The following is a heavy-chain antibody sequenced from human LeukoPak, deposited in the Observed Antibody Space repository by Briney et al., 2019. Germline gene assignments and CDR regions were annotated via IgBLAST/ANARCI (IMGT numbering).Heavy chain of an antibody. CDR2: ISNYNGNT. V-gene: IGHV1-18*01. CDR1: GYTFTSSG. Sequence: ASVKVSCKASGYTFTSSGISWVRRAPGQGLEWLAWISNYNGNTNYAQNLQGRVTVTADTSTSAAYMEPRSLRSDDTAVYYCARDERRVASPPFDYWGQGTLVTVSS. J-gene: IGHJ4*02. CDR3: ARDERRVASPPFDY.